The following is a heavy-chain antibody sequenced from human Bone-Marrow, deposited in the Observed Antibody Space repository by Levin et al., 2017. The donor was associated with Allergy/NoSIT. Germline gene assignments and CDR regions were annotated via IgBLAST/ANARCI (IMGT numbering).Heavy chain of an antibody. J-gene: IGHJ3*02. V-gene: IGHV3-73*01. D-gene: IGHD3-22*01. CDR3: TRHLGEKYYYVSTAPTYDAFDS. Sequence: KVSCAASGFTFSGSAMHWVRQASGKGLEWVGRIRSKANSYATAYAASVKGRFTISRDDSKNTAYLQMNSLKTEDTAVYYCTRHLGEKYYYVSTAPTYDAFDSWGQGTMVTVSS. CDR2: IRSKANSYAT. CDR1: GFTFSGSA.